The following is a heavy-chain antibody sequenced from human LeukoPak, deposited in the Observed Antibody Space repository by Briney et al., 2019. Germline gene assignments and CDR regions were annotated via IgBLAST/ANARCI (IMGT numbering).Heavy chain of an antibody. CDR1: GGSISSSNW. D-gene: IGHD3-10*01. CDR3: ARGRYGSGSYFFDY. Sequence: SGTLSLTCAVSGGSISSSNWWSWVRQPPGKGLEWIGRIFTTGTTNYNPSLKSRVTMSVDTSKSQFSLKLTSVTAADAAVYYCARGRYGSGSYFFDYWGQGTLVTVSS. V-gene: IGHV4-4*02. J-gene: IGHJ4*01. CDR2: IFTTGTT.